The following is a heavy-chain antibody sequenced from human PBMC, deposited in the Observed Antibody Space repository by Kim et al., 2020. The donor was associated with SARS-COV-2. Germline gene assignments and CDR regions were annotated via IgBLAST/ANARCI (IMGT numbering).Heavy chain of an antibody. CDR3: ARGGSCGPGSYYRATNYYGMDV. J-gene: IGHJ6*02. CDR1: GDSISGYY. D-gene: IGHD3-10*01. V-gene: IGHV4-59*12. CDR2: IYSSGIT. Sequence: SETLSLTCTVSGDSISGYYWSWIRQPPGKGLEWIGYIYSSGITNYNPSLKSRVTISVDTSKNQFSLKLSSMSAADTAVYYCARGGSCGPGSYYRATNYYGMDVWGQGTTVTVSS.